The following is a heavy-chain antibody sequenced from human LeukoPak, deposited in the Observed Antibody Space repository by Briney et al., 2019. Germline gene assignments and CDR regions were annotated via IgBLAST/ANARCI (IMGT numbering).Heavy chain of an antibody. V-gene: IGHV1-2*06. J-gene: IGHJ5*02. CDR2: INPDSGGT. CDR1: GYTFTGYY. D-gene: IGHD2-15*01. CDR3: ARACSGGSCYSDNWLDP. Sequence: ASVKVSCKASGYTFTGYYLHWVRQAPGQGLEWMGRINPDSGGTNYAQKFQGRVTMTRDTSISTAYMEPNRLTSDDTAVYYCARACSGGSCYSDNWLDPWGQGTLVTVSS.